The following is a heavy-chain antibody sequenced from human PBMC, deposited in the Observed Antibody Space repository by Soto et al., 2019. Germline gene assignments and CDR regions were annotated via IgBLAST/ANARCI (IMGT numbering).Heavy chain of an antibody. Sequence: QVQLVESGGGMVQPGRSLRLSCAASGFTFSSYGMHWVRQAPGKGLEWVAVISYDGSNKYYADSVKGRFTISRDNSKNTLYLQMNSLRAEDTAVYYCAKLAAAGTIDYWGQGTLVTVSS. CDR2: ISYDGSNK. CDR3: AKLAAAGTIDY. J-gene: IGHJ4*02. D-gene: IGHD6-13*01. V-gene: IGHV3-30*18. CDR1: GFTFSSYG.